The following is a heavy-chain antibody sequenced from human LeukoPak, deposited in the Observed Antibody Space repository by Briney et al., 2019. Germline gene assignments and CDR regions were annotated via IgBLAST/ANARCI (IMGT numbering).Heavy chain of an antibody. Sequence: GGSLRLSCVGPGFPYTDYWMHWFPQAPGKGPVWVSRNNPDGTIIDYTDSVKGRFSISRDNAKNLLYLQMNGLRADDTAVYYCAKDLSWNTADRWGQGILVTVSS. CDR2: NNPDGTII. J-gene: IGHJ5*02. CDR3: AKDLSWNTADR. V-gene: IGHV3-74*01. CDR1: GFPYTDYW. D-gene: IGHD5-18*01.